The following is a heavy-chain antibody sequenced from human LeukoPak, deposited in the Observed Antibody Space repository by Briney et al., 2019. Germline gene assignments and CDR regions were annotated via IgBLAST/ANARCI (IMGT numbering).Heavy chain of an antibody. CDR2: IDSSASTT. V-gene: IGHV3-48*03. Sequence: GGSLRLSCTASRFYFSTYDMNWVRQAPGKGLEWVSYIDSSASTTYYAGSVQGRFTISRDNAKNSLYLQMRSLRVEDTAFYYCASAHGGSGYDRPFDYWGQGTLVTVSS. CDR3: ASAHGGSGYDRPFDY. J-gene: IGHJ4*02. D-gene: IGHD5-12*01. CDR1: RFYFSTYD.